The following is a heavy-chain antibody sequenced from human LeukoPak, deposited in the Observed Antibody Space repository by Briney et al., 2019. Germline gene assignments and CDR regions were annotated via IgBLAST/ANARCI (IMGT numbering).Heavy chain of an antibody. CDR1: GVSISSSYSY. Sequence: SETMSLTCTVSGVSISSSYSYWGWIRQPPGMGLEWIGSIYYTGNTYYNASLKSQVSISIDTSKNQFSLKLTSVTAADTAVYYCARQTGSGLFILPGGQGTLVTVSS. V-gene: IGHV4-39*01. J-gene: IGHJ4*02. D-gene: IGHD3/OR15-3a*01. CDR2: IYYTGNT. CDR3: ARQTGSGLFILP.